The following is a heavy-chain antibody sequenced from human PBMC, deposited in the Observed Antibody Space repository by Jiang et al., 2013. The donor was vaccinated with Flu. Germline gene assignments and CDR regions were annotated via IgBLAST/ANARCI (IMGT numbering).Heavy chain of an antibody. D-gene: IGHD6-19*01. V-gene: IGHV1-69*04. CDR2: IIPILGIA. Sequence: SGAEVKKPGSSVKVSCKASGGTFSSYTISWVRQAPGQGLEWMGRIIPILGIANYAQKFQGRVTITADKSTSTAYMELSSLRSEDTAVYYCASGGDSSGWYYFDYWGQGTLVTVSS. CDR3: ASGGDSSGWYYFDY. J-gene: IGHJ4*02. CDR1: GGTFSSYT.